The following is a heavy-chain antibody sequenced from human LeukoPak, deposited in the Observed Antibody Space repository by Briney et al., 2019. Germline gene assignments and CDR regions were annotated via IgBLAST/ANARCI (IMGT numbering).Heavy chain of an antibody. CDR1: GFTFSGYP. Sequence: PGGSLRLSCAASGFTFSGYPIHWVRQAPGKGLEWVAVISYDGSNKYYADSVKGRFTISRDNSKNTLYLQMNSLRAEDTAVYYCARDDGYCSRTSCYGASKGMDVRGQGTTVTVSS. CDR3: ARDDGYCSRTSCYGASKGMDV. D-gene: IGHD2-2*03. V-gene: IGHV3-30-3*01. CDR2: ISYDGSNK. J-gene: IGHJ6*02.